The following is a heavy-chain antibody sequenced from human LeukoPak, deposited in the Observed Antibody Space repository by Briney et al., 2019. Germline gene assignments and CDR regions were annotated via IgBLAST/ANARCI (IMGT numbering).Heavy chain of an antibody. V-gene: IGHV1-2*02. CDR1: GYTFTGYY. CDR3: ARESSDCSGGSCYLWWFDP. Sequence: ASVKVSCKASGYTFTGYYMHWVRQAPGQGLEWMGWINPNSGGTNYAQKFQGRVTMTRDTSISTAYMELSRLRSDDTAVYYCARESSDCSGGSCYLWWFDPWGQGTLVTVSS. J-gene: IGHJ5*02. CDR2: INPNSGGT. D-gene: IGHD2-15*01.